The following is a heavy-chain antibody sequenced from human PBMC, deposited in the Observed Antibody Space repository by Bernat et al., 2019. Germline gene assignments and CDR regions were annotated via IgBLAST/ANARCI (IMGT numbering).Heavy chain of an antibody. J-gene: IGHJ5*02. Sequence: QVQLVESGGGLVKPGGSLRLSCVASGFTFSDYYMSWIRQAPGKGLEWVSYISSTTYYADSVKGRFTISRDNAKNSLYLQMNSLRAEDTAVYYCARDFHSSSFGHWGQGTLVTVSS. CDR2: ISSTT. D-gene: IGHD6-13*01. CDR3: ARDFHSSSFGH. CDR1: GFTFSDYY. V-gene: IGHV3-11*01.